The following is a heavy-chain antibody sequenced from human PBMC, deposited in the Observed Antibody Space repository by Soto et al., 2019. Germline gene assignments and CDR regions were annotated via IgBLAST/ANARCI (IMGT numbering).Heavy chain of an antibody. Sequence: ASVKVSCTASGYTFTIYDINWVRQATGQGLEWMGWMNPNSGNTGYAQKFQGRVTMTRNTSISTAYMELSSLRSEDTAVYYCARVYVIAARRADGYVYYYYYMDVWGKGTTVTVSS. CDR3: ARVYVIAARRADGYVYYYYYMDV. D-gene: IGHD6-6*01. V-gene: IGHV1-8*01. CDR1: GYTFTIYD. J-gene: IGHJ6*03. CDR2: MNPNSGNT.